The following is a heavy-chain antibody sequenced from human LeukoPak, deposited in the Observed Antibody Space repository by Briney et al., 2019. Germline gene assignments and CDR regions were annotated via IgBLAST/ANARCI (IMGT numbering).Heavy chain of an antibody. V-gene: IGHV1-3*01. Sequence: ASVKVSCKASGYTFTSYAMHWVRQAPGQRLEWMGWINAGNGNTKYSQKFQGRVTITRDTSASTAYMELRSLRSDDTAVYYCAGGYSGYDAFDIWGQGTMVTVSS. J-gene: IGHJ3*02. CDR3: AGGYSGYDAFDI. CDR2: INAGNGNT. CDR1: GYTFTSYA. D-gene: IGHD5-12*01.